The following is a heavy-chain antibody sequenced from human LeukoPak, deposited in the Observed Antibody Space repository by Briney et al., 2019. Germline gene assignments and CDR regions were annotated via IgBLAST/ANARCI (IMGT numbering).Heavy chain of an antibody. Sequence: ASVTVSCKASGYTFTGYYMHWVRQAPGQGLEWMGWINPNSGGTKYAQKFQGRVTMTRDTSISTAYMELTRLTSDDTALYYCASVLTGDAFDIWGQGTMVTVSS. J-gene: IGHJ3*02. CDR3: ASVLTGDAFDI. CDR2: INPNSGGT. V-gene: IGHV1-2*02. CDR1: GYTFTGYY. D-gene: IGHD7-27*01.